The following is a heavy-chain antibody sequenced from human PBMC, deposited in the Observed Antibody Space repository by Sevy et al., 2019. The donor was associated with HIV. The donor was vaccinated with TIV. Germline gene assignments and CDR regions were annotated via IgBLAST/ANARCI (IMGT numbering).Heavy chain of an antibody. J-gene: IGHJ4*01. CDR2: INWNGGST. V-gene: IGHV3-20*04. CDR1: GFTFEDYG. D-gene: IGHD3-3*01. Sequence: GGSLRLSCAASGFTFEDYGMSWVRQVPGKGPEWVSGINWNGGSTSYADSVKGRFTISRDNAKKSLYLQMKGLRAEDTDLYYCARDLPSYYDYRTGYHDFWGQGTRVTVSS. CDR3: ARDLPSYYDYRTGYHDF.